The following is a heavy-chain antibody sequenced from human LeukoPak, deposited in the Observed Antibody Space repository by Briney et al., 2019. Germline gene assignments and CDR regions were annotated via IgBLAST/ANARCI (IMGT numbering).Heavy chain of an antibody. D-gene: IGHD5-24*01. CDR1: GYTFTSNY. CDR3: ARDNSVRDEAWWFNP. J-gene: IGHJ5*02. CDR2: ISPSGGST. Sequence: ASEKVSCKAFGYTFTSNYMHWVRQAPGQGPEWMGVISPSGGSTTYAQKFQGRVTLTRDMSTSTGYLELSSPRSEDTAVYYCARDNSVRDEAWWFNPWGQGTLVTVSS. V-gene: IGHV1-46*01.